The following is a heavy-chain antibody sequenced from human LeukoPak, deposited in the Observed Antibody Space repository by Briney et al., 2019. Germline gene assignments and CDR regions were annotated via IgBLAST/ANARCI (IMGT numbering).Heavy chain of an antibody. Sequence: GGSLRLSCAGFGFTFRSYEMNWVRQAPGKGLEWISYISSTGSAIYYADSVKGLFTISRDNAKNSLYLQMNSLTAEGTAVYYCPRVFSYYTYSFDYWGQGTLVTVSS. CDR1: GFTFRSYE. D-gene: IGHD3-22*01. J-gene: IGHJ4*02. CDR2: ISSTGSAI. V-gene: IGHV3-48*03. CDR3: PRVFSYYTYSFDY.